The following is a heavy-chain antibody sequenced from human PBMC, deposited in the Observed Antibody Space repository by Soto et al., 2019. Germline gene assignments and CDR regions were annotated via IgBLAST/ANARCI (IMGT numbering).Heavy chain of an antibody. D-gene: IGHD5-12*01. CDR2: IIPIFGTA. J-gene: IGHJ4*02. CDR3: ASGAIVEMATISSYYFAY. CDR1: GGTFSSYA. Sequence: QVQLVQSGAEVKKPGSSVKVSCKASGGTFSSYAISWVRQAPGQGLEWMGGIIPIFGTANYAQKFQGRVTITADESTSTAYMELSSLRSEDTAVYYCASGAIVEMATISSYYFAYWGQGTLVTVSS. V-gene: IGHV1-69*01.